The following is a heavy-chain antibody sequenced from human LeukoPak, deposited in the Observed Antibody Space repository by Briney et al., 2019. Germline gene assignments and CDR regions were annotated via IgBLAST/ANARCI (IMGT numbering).Heavy chain of an antibody. J-gene: IGHJ4*02. CDR3: ARIGIAVAGC. Sequence: GASVKVSCKAFGYTFTSNYMHWVRQAPGQGLEWMGWINPNSGGTNYAQKFQGRVTMTRDTSISTAYMELSRLRSDDTAVYYCARIGIAVAGCWGQGTLVTVSS. CDR2: INPNSGGT. CDR1: GYTFTSNY. V-gene: IGHV1-2*02. D-gene: IGHD6-19*01.